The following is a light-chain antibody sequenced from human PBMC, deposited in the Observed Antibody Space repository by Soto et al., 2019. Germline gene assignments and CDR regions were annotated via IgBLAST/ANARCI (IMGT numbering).Light chain of an antibody. CDR3: TSYAGSNFPVV. J-gene: IGLJ2*01. CDR1: SSDIGSYNF. CDR2: DVT. Sequence: QSVLTQPPSASGSPGQSVTISCTGASSDIGSYNFVSWYQQHPDKAPNLLIYDVTQRPSGVPDRFSGSKSGNTASLTVSGLLAEDEADYYCTSYAGSNFPVVFGGGTKLTVL. V-gene: IGLV2-8*01.